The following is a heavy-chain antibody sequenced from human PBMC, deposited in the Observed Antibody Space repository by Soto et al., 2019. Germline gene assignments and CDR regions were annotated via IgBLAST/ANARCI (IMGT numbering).Heavy chain of an antibody. CDR1: GFTFSNAW. CDR2: IKSKTDGGTT. D-gene: IGHD3-22*01. J-gene: IGHJ5*02. Sequence: KPGGSLRLSCAASGFTFSNAWMSWVRQAPGKGLEWVGRIKSKTDGGTTDYAAPVKGRFTISRDDSKNTLYLQMNSLKTEDTAVYYCTTDFKEGGDYYDSSGYYLWGQGTLVTVSS. CDR3: TTDFKEGGDYYDSSGYYL. V-gene: IGHV3-15*01.